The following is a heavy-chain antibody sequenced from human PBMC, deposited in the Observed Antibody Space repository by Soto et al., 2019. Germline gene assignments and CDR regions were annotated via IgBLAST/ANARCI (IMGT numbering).Heavy chain of an antibody. J-gene: IGHJ4*02. D-gene: IGHD6-13*01. Sequence: SETLSLTCTVSGGSISSYFYIWVRQPTGKGLEWIGSVYYTGTTDYNPSLKSRVTISVDTPKTQFSLNLRSATAADTAVYYCARDLAAVPRAFDYWGRGTLVTVSS. V-gene: IGHV4-59*01. CDR3: ARDLAAVPRAFDY. CDR2: VYYTGTT. CDR1: GGSISSYF.